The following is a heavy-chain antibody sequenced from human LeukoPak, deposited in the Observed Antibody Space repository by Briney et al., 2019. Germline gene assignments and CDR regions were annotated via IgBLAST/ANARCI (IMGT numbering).Heavy chain of an antibody. CDR1: GFTFDDYA. CDR3: AKAPSRGYSSSCYFDY. D-gene: IGHD6-6*01. V-gene: IGHV3-9*03. Sequence: GRSLRLSCAASGFTFDDYAMHWVRQAPGKGLEWVSGISWNSGSIGYAGSVKGRFTISRDNAKNSLYLQMNSLRAEDIALYYCAKAPSRGYSSSCYFDYWGQGTLVTVSS. J-gene: IGHJ4*02. CDR2: ISWNSGSI.